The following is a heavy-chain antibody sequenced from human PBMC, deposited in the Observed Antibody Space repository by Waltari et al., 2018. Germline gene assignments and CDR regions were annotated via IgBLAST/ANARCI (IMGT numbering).Heavy chain of an antibody. CDR2: ISSSGSTI. V-gene: IGHV3-48*03. D-gene: IGHD5-18*01. Sequence: EVQLVESGGGLVQPGGSLRRSCAASGFTFSSYEMNWVRQAPGKGLEWVSYISSSGSTIYYADSVKGRFTISRDNAKNSLYLQMNSLRAEDTAVYYCARDVDTAMVSLYGMDVWGQGTTVTVSS. J-gene: IGHJ6*02. CDR1: GFTFSSYE. CDR3: ARDVDTAMVSLYGMDV.